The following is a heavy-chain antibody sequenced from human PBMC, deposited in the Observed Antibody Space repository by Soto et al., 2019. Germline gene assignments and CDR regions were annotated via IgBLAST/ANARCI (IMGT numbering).Heavy chain of an antibody. CDR3: ARDLLTVLDSSGPLGYFQH. Sequence: GGSLRLSCAASGFTFSSYAMHWVRQAPGKGLEWVAVISYDGSNKYYADSVKGRFTISRDNSKNTLYLQMNSLRAEDTAVYYCARDLLTVLDSSGPLGYFQHWGQGTLVTVSS. V-gene: IGHV3-30-3*01. CDR2: ISYDGSNK. J-gene: IGHJ1*01. D-gene: IGHD3-22*01. CDR1: GFTFSSYA.